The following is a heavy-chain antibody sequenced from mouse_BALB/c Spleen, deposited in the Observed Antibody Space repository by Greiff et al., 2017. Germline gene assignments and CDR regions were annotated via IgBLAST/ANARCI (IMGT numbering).Heavy chain of an antibody. D-gene: IGHD2-14*01. CDR3: ARRYYRYDYFDY. CDR2: ISNGGGST. V-gene: IGHV5-12-2*01. J-gene: IGHJ2*01. Sequence: EVQVVESGGGLVQPGGSLKLSCAASGFTFSSYTMSWVRQTPEKRLEWVAYISNGGGSTYYPDTVKGRFTISRDNAKNTLYLQMSSLKSEDTAMYYCARRYYRYDYFDYWGQGTTLTVSS. CDR1: GFTFSSYT.